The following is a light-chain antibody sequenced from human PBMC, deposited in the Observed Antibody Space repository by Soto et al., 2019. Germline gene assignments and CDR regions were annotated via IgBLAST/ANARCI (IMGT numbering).Light chain of an antibody. CDR3: SSYTSSSTRV. CDR1: SSDVGGYNY. J-gene: IGLJ1*01. V-gene: IGLV2-14*01. CDR2: DVS. Sequence: QSALTQPASVSGSPGQSITISCTGTSSDVGGYNYVSWYQQHPGEAPKLMIYDVSNRPSGVSNRFSGSKSGNTASLTISGLQAEDEADYYCSSYTSSSTRVFGTGTQLTVL.